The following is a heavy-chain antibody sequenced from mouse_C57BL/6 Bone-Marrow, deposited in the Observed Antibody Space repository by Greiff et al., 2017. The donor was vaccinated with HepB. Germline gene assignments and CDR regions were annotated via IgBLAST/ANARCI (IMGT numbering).Heavy chain of an antibody. Sequence: QVQLKQPGAELVKPGASVKVSCKASGYTFTSYWMHWVKQRPGQGLEWIGRIHPSDSDTNYNQKFKGKATLTVDKSSSTAYMQLSSLTSEDSAVYYCAIRVTTVPYYFDYWGQGTTLTVSS. CDR2: IHPSDSDT. CDR1: GYTFTSYW. CDR3: AIRVTTVPYYFDY. J-gene: IGHJ2*01. V-gene: IGHV1-74*01. D-gene: IGHD1-1*01.